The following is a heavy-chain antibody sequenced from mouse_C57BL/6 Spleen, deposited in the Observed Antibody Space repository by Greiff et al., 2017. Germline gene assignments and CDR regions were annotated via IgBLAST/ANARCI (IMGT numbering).Heavy chain of an antibody. CDR3: TKRAYSNY. D-gene: IGHD2-5*01. J-gene: IGHJ3*01. CDR2: IDPENGDT. V-gene: IGHV14-4*01. Sequence: VQLKQSGAELVRPGASVKLSCTASGFNIKDDYMHWVKQRPEQGLEWIGWIDPENGDTEYASKFQGKATITADTSSNTAYLQLSSLTSEDTAVYYCTKRAYSNYWGQGTLVTVSA. CDR1: GFNIKDDY.